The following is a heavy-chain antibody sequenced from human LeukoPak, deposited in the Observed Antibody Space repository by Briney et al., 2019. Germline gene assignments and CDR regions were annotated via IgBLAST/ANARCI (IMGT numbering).Heavy chain of an antibody. J-gene: IGHJ5*02. CDR1: GGSISSSTYY. D-gene: IGHD7-27*01. V-gene: IGHV4-39*07. CDR3: AKDSLTWGGNWFDP. CDR2: IYYTGST. Sequence: PSETLSLTCTVSGGSISSSTYYWGWIRQPPGKGLEWIGYIYYTGSTYCNPSLKSRVTISVNTSKNQFSLKLSSVTAADTAVYYCAKDSLTWGGNWFDPWGQGTLVTVSS.